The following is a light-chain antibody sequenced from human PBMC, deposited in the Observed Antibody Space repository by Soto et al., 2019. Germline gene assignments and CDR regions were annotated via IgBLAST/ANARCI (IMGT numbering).Light chain of an antibody. CDR1: QSIKSW. CDR2: DAS. Sequence: DIQMTQSPSTLSASVGDRVTITCRASQSIKSWLAWYQQKPGTAPKLLIYDASTLESGVPSRFSGSGSGTEFTLTISSLQPDDFATFYCQQYDDYPLTFGGGTKVEIK. CDR3: QQYDDYPLT. V-gene: IGKV1-5*01. J-gene: IGKJ4*01.